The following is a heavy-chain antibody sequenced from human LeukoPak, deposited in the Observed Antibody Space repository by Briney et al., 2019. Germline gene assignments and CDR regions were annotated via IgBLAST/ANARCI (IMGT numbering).Heavy chain of an antibody. CDR3: ARHGTGIAARRDYYYYMDV. J-gene: IGHJ6*03. D-gene: IGHD6-6*01. CDR1: GYSFTSYW. V-gene: IGHV5-51*01. CDR2: IYPGDSDT. Sequence: GESLKISCKGSGYSFTSYWIGWVRQMPGKGLEWMGIIYPGDSDTRYSPSFQGQVTISADKSISTAYLQWSSLKASDTAMYYCARHGTGIAARRDYYYYMDVWGKGTTVTVSS.